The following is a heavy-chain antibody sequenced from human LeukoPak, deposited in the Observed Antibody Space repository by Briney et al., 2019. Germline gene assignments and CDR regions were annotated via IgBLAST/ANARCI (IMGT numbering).Heavy chain of an antibody. CDR3: AAGPRYISGYYRSFDY. Sequence: SETLSLTCTVSGGSINSYYWSWIRQPPGKGLEYIGYIYYSGTTNYNPSLKSRVTISIDTSKNQFSLKLSSVTAADTAVYYCAAGPRYISGYYRSFDYWGQGTLVTVSS. CDR1: GGSINSYY. V-gene: IGHV4-59*01. CDR2: IYYSGTT. J-gene: IGHJ4*02. D-gene: IGHD3-22*01.